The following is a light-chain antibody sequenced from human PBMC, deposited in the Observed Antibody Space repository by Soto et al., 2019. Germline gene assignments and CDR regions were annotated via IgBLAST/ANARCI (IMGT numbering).Light chain of an antibody. CDR3: QQFSSYPLT. CDR1: QSVNSDY. V-gene: IGKV3-20*01. J-gene: IGKJ4*01. CDR2: GAS. Sequence: EIVLTQSPCTLSLSPGERATLSCRASQSVNSDYLGWFQQKPGQAPRLLIYGASTRATGIPDRFSGSGSGTDFTLTISRLEPGDFAVYYCQQFSSYPLTFGGGTKVDIK.